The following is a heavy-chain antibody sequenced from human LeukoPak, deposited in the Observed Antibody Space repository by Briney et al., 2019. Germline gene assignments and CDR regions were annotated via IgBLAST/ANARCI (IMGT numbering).Heavy chain of an antibody. D-gene: IGHD6-13*01. V-gene: IGHV3-7*01. J-gene: IGHJ4*02. CDR2: IKQDGSEK. Sequence: PGGSLRLSCAASGFTFSSYWMSWVRQAPGKGLEWVANIKQDGSEKYYVDSVKGRFTISRDNAKNSLYLQMNSLRAEDTAVYYCARYRPQLVLSLHYFDYWGQGTLVTVSS. CDR1: GFTFSSYW. CDR3: ARYRPQLVLSLHYFDY.